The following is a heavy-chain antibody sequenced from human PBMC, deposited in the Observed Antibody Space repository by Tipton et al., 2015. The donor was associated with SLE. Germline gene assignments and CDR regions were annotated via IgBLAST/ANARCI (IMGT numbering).Heavy chain of an antibody. Sequence: TLSLTCSVSGGSISGSMYYWAWVRQSPRKGLEWIGNIYHSGSTNYNPSLKSRVTMSVDASKNQFSLKLTSVSAADTAVYYCARKGVTGTTNWFDPWGQGNLVTVSS. CDR3: ARKGVTGTTNWFDP. CDR1: GGSISGSMYY. J-gene: IGHJ5*02. D-gene: IGHD1-1*01. CDR2: IYHSGST. V-gene: IGHV4-39*07.